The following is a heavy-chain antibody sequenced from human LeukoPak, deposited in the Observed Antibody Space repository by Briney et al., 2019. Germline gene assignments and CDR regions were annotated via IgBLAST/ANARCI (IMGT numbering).Heavy chain of an antibody. D-gene: IGHD3-22*01. V-gene: IGHV3-23*01. J-gene: IGHJ3*02. CDR1: GFTFSMHG. Sequence: GGSLRLSCAASGFTFSMHGMHWVRQAPGKGLEWVSGIGGSGRSTYYADSVKGRFTISRDNSKNTLYLQMNSLRAEDTAVYYCAKDEWRRPRTMIAPVGLDAFDIWGQGTMVTVSS. CDR2: IGGSGRST. CDR3: AKDEWRRPRTMIAPVGLDAFDI.